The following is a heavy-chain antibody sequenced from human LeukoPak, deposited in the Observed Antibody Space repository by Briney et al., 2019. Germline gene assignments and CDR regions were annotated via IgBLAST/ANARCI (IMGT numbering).Heavy chain of an antibody. D-gene: IGHD6-25*01. CDR1: GGSFSNYY. CDR3: ARLRGPYDAFDI. CDR2: IYYSGST. J-gene: IGHJ3*02. Sequence: SETLSLTCAVSGGSFSNYYWSWIRQPPGKGLEWIGYIYYSGSTNYNPSLKSRVTISVDTSKNQFSLKLSSVTAADTAVYYCARLRGPYDAFDIWGQGTMVTVSS. V-gene: IGHV4-59*08.